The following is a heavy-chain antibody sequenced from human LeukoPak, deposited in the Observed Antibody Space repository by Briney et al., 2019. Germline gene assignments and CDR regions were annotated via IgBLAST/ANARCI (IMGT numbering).Heavy chain of an antibody. Sequence: SETLSLTCTVSGGSISSYYWSWIRQPPGKGLAWIGYIYYSGSTNYNPSLKSRVTISVDTSKNQFSLKLSSVTAADTAVYYCARQRNGAFDIWGQGTMVTVSS. CDR1: GGSISSYY. CDR2: IYYSGST. CDR3: ARQRNGAFDI. D-gene: IGHD6-25*01. V-gene: IGHV4-59*01. J-gene: IGHJ3*02.